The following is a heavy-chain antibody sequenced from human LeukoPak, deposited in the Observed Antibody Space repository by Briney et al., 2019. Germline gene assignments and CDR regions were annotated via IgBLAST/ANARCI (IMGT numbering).Heavy chain of an antibody. CDR1: GYTFTGYY. CDR2: INPNSGGT. D-gene: IGHD3-10*01. CDR3: ATEGTMVRGVFDY. V-gene: IGHV1-2*02. Sequence: GASVKVSCKASGYTFTGYYMHWVRQAPGQGLEWMGWINPNSGGTNYAQKFQGRVTMTRDTSISTAYMELSRLRSEDTAVYYCATEGTMVRGVFDYWGQGTLVTVSS. J-gene: IGHJ4*02.